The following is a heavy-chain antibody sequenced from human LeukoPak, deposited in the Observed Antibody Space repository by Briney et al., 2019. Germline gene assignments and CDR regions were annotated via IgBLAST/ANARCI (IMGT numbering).Heavy chain of an antibody. V-gene: IGHV3-11*01. CDR3: AKALGDWPTTLDY. J-gene: IGHJ4*02. Sequence: PGGSLRLSCAASGFTFSDYSMNWIRQAPGKGLEWLSYISSRAHTIYYADSVKGRFTISRDNAKKSLYLQMNSLRAEDTAVYYCAKALGDWPTTLDYWDRGTLVTVSS. D-gene: IGHD3-16*01. CDR2: ISSRAHTI. CDR1: GFTFSDYS.